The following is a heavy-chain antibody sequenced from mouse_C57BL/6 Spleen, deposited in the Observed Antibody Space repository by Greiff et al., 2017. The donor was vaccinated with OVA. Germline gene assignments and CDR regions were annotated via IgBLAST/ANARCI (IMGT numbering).Heavy chain of an antibody. Sequence: EVKLVESGGGLVKPGGSLKLSCAASGFTFSDYGMHWVRQAPEKGLEWVAYISSGSSTIYYADTVKGRVTFTRDNAKNTLFLQLNSLRSEDTAMYYCAKYYRGFDYWGQGTTLTVSA. V-gene: IGHV5-17*01. CDR2: ISSGSSTI. CDR1: GFTFSDYG. J-gene: IGHJ2*01. D-gene: IGHD1-1*01. CDR3: AKYYRGFDY.